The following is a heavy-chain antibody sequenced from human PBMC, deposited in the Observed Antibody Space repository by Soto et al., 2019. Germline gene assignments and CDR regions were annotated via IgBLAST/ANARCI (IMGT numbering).Heavy chain of an antibody. J-gene: IGHJ4*02. V-gene: IGHV3-30*18. CDR1: GFTFSTNV. Sequence: QVQLVESGGGVVQPGRSLRLSCGASGFTFSTNVMHCVRQSPGKGLEWVAFMSHDGKNKYYVDSVKGRFTISRDNSKNTLYLHMDSLRPEDTAVYYCVKDFDRTWSFDFWGQGTLVTVSS. CDR3: VKDFDRTWSFDF. CDR2: MSHDGKNK. D-gene: IGHD2-8*02.